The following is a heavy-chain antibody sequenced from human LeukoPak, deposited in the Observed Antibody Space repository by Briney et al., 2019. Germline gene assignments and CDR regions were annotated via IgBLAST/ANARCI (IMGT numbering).Heavy chain of an antibody. CDR1: RFTFSSYG. Sequence: GALRLSCAASRFTFSSYGMHWVRQAPGKGLAWVAFIRYDGSNKYYADSVKGRFTISRDNSKNTLYLQMNSLRAEDTAVYYCAKDPYPCYDSSGYSPSYYFDYWREGTLVTVSS. D-gene: IGHD3-22*01. CDR3: AKDPYPCYDSSGYSPSYYFDY. J-gene: IGHJ4*02. V-gene: IGHV3-30*02. CDR2: IRYDGSNK.